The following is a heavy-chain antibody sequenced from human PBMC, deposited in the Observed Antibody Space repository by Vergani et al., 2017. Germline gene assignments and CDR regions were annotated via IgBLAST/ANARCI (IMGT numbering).Heavy chain of an antibody. CDR2: IKSKTDGGTT. D-gene: IGHD3-10*01. CDR3: AGDGHNYYGSGIYFDC. CDR1: GFTFSNVW. V-gene: IGHV3-15*01. Sequence: VQLVESGGGVVQPGRSLRLSCAASGFTFSNVWLSWVRQAPGKGPEWGGRIKSKTDGGTTNYAAPVKGRFTNTRDESKNTLYLQMSSLRAEDTTVDYCAGDGHNYYGSGIYFDCGSEGTLVTVSS. J-gene: IGHJ4*02.